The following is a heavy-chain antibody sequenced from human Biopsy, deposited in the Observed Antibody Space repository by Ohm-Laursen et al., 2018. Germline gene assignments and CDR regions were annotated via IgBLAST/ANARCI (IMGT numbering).Heavy chain of an antibody. CDR2: ISPSGATT. V-gene: IGHV1-46*01. D-gene: IGHD5-24*01. Sequence: ASVKVSCKSSGNTFATYHIHWVRQAPGQGLEWMGVISPSGATTSFSQKFQGRITTTRDTSTGTVYMDLNSLGSEDTAVYYCARAGVGSDGTDSYYYGMDVWGPGTTVTVSS. J-gene: IGHJ6*02. CDR1: GNTFATYH. CDR3: ARAGVGSDGTDSYYYGMDV.